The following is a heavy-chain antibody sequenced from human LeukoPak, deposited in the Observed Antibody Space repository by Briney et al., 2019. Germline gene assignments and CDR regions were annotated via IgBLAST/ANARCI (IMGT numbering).Heavy chain of an antibody. Sequence: SETLSLTCTVSGGSISSSSYYWGWIRQPPGKGLEWIGSIYYSGSTYYNPSLKSRVTISVDTSKNQFSLKLSSVTAADTAVYYCARFRGPGNPSLSGFDIWGQGTKVTVSS. V-gene: IGHV4-39*07. CDR3: ARFRGPGNPSLSGFDI. J-gene: IGHJ3*02. D-gene: IGHD1-14*01. CDR1: GGSISSSSYY. CDR2: IYYSGST.